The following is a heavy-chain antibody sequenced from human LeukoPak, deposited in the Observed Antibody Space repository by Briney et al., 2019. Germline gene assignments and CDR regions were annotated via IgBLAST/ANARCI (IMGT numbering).Heavy chain of an antibody. CDR1: GGSISSYY. V-gene: IGHV4-4*07. CDR2: IYTSGST. D-gene: IGHD3-10*01. Sequence: SETLSLTCTVSGGSISSYYWSWIPQPAGKGLEWIGRIYTSGSTTYNPSLTSRVTMSVDTSKNPFSLKLSSVTAADTAVYYCARAWGYYGSGSYYNNWFDPWGQGTLVTVSS. J-gene: IGHJ5*02. CDR3: ARAWGYYGSGSYYNNWFDP.